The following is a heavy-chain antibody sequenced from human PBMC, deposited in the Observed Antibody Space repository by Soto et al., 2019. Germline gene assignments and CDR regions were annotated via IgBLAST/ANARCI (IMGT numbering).Heavy chain of an antibody. CDR2: TKNKPNNYTT. Sequence: GGSPRLSCLASGFTFTDHYMDWVRQAPGTGLEWIARTKNKPNNYTTTYAASVKGRFTISRDDSESSLYLQMNNLKTEDTAVYYCAREIRRDYYYYYPLDVWGQGTTVTVSS. CDR3: AREIRRDYYYYYPLDV. J-gene: IGHJ6*02. V-gene: IGHV3-72*01. CDR1: GFTFTDHY.